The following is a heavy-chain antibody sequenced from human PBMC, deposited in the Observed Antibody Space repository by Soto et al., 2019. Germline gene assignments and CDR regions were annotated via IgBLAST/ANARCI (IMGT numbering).Heavy chain of an antibody. Sequence: SETLSLTCSVSGVSISRSNWWTWVRQAPGKGLEWIGELYPSGGTTYNPSLQNRVTISVDYSKNQLSLTLTSVTAADTAVYYCARCLHCSNGGRFDPWGQGAPVTVSS. D-gene: IGHD2-8*01. CDR3: ARCLHCSNGGRFDP. CDR2: LYPSGGT. V-gene: IGHV4-4*02. J-gene: IGHJ5*02. CDR1: GVSISRSNW.